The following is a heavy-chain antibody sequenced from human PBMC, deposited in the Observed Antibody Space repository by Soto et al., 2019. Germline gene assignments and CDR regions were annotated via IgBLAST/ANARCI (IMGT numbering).Heavy chain of an antibody. CDR3: ARSKPAYYYDMDV. CDR2: INPNVDGT. V-gene: IGHV1-2*02. CDR1: GYTFTGYY. Sequence: ASVKVSCQASGYTFTGYYMPWVRQAPGQGIECMGCINPNVDGTNYAKKFQVRVTMARETPMSTAYKELSRLRSDDTSGYYGARSKPAYYYDMDVWGQGTTVTVSS. J-gene: IGHJ6*02.